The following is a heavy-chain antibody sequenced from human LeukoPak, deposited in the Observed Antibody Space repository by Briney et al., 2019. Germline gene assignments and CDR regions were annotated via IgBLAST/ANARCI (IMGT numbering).Heavy chain of an antibody. Sequence: PGGSLRLSCAASGFTFSSYWMHWVRQAPGKGLVWVSRINSDGSTTNYADSVKGRFTISRDNSKNTLYLQMNSLRAEDTAVYYCAVPTLLYIQHWGQGTLVTVSS. CDR2: INSDGSTT. V-gene: IGHV3-74*01. CDR3: AVPTLLYIQH. CDR1: GFTFSSYW. D-gene: IGHD3-10*01. J-gene: IGHJ1*01.